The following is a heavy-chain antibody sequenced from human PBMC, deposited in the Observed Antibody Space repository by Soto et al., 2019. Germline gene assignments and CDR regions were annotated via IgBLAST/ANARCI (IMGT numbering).Heavy chain of an antibody. J-gene: IGHJ5*02. V-gene: IGHV1-69*02. CDR2: IIPVLGVA. CDR1: GGTLNSYT. CDR3: ARSSVAAAGTLGT. Sequence: QVQLVQSGAEVKKPGSSVKVSCKASGGTLNSYTINWVRQAPGHGPEWLGRIIPVLGVANYAQTFQGRVTITADKSTSTVYMDLTSLRSEDTAVYYCARSSVAAAGTLGTWGPGTLVTVPS. D-gene: IGHD6-13*01.